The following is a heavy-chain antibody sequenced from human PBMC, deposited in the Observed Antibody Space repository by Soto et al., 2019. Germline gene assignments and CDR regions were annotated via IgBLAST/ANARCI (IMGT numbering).Heavy chain of an antibody. CDR2: MNPNSGNT. CDR3: AREGVRGMDV. J-gene: IGHJ6*02. Sequence: QVQLVQSGAEVTKPGASVKVYCKSSGYTVTSYDINWVRQATGQGLEWMGWMNPNSGNTDYAQKFQGRVTMTRNTSISTAYRELSSLGSEDTAVYYCAREGVRGMDVWGQCTAVTVSS. CDR1: GYTVTSYD. D-gene: IGHD3-16*01. V-gene: IGHV1-8*01.